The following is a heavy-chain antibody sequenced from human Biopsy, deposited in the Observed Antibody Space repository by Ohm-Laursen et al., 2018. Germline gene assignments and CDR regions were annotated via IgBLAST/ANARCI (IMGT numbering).Heavy chain of an antibody. D-gene: IGHD6-19*01. J-gene: IGHJ3*01. V-gene: IGHV3-7*01. CDR2: IKQAVSER. CDR3: VRDNSRAAPGDISETFDL. Sequence: GSLRLSCADSGFTFSNYCMSWVRQAPGKGLEWVANIKQAVSERFYVDSVKGRFTISRDNAKSSLYLQMNSLRDEDTALYYCVRDNSRAAPGDISETFDLWGQGTMVTVSS. CDR1: GFTFSNYC.